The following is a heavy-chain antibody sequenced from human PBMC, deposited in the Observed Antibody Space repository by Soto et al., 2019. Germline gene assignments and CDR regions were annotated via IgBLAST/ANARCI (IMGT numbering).Heavy chain of an antibody. CDR3: AATGCHSYALDV. CDR1: DNTFTYYG. D-gene: IGHD1-1*01. CDR2: ISGSNANT. Sequence: QALLVQSGSELKRPGASVKVSCRCSDNTFTYYGINWVRQAPGQGLEWLGWISGSNANTMDDQKFQDGVTMTADRSRRTAYVEVRSLTSDDSGFYFCAATGCHSYALDVWAQGTTVTVSS. J-gene: IGHJ6*02. V-gene: IGHV1-18*01.